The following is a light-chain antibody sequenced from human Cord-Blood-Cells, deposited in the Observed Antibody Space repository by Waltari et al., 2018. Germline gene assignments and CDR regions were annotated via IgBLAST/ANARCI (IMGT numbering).Light chain of an antibody. J-gene: IGKJ2*01. CDR2: AAS. CDR3: QQSYSTLHI. CDR1: KSISRY. Sequence: IQMTQSPSSLSASVGDRATITCRASKSISRYLNCYQQKPGKAPTLLIYAASSLQSGVPSMFRRSGSGTDFTLPISSLQPEDFATYYCQQSYSTLHICGQGPKLEIK. V-gene: IGKV1-39*01.